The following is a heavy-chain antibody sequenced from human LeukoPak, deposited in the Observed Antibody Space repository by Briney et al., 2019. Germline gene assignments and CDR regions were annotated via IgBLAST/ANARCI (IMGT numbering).Heavy chain of an antibody. V-gene: IGHV3-21*01. CDR2: ISSSSSYI. J-gene: IGHJ3*02. D-gene: IGHD3-9*01. CDR1: GFTFSSYS. CDR3: ARVKTGDAFDI. Sequence: GGSLRLSCAASGFTFSSYSMNWVRQAPGKGLEWVSSISSSSSYIYYADSVKGRFTISRDNAKNSLYLQMNSLRAEDTAVYYRARVKTGDAFDIWGQRTMVTVSS.